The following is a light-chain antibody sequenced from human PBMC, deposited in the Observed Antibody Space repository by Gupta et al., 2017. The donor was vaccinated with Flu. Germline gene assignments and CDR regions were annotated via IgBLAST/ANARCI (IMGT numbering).Light chain of an antibody. CDR3: SSYAGGNNWV. Sequence: QSALTQPPSASGSPGQSVTISCTGTSSDVGGYKYVPWYQQYPGKAPKLMIYEVSKRPSGVPDRFSGSKSGNTASLTVSGLQAEDEAGYYCSSYAGGNNWVFGGGTKLTVL. J-gene: IGLJ3*02. CDR1: SSDVGGYKY. CDR2: EVS. V-gene: IGLV2-8*01.